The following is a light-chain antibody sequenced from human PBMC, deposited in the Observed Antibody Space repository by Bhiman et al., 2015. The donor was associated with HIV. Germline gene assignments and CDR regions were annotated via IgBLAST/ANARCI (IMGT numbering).Light chain of an antibody. J-gene: IGLJ1*01. CDR3: CSYTSSSTYV. CDR1: GSDVGGYKF. V-gene: IGLV2-14*03. CDR2: GVS. Sequence: QSALTQPASVSGSPGQSITISCTGTGSDVGGYKFVSWYRQDPGKAPKVIIYGVSNRPSGVSNRFSGSKSGNTASLTISGLQPEDEADYFCCSYTSSSTYVFGSGTKVTVL.